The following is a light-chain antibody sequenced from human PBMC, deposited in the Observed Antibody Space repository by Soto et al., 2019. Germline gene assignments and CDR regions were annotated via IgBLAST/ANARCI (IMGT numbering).Light chain of an antibody. V-gene: IGKV1-5*03. J-gene: IGKJ1*01. CDR2: KAS. CDR1: QSISNW. Sequence: DIQMTQYPSTLSASVGDRVIITCRASQSISNWLAWYQQKPGKAPNLLIYKASSLKSGVPSSFSGSGSGTEFPLTISRLQPDDFATYYCQQYDNYWTFGHGTQVDIK. CDR3: QQYDNYWT.